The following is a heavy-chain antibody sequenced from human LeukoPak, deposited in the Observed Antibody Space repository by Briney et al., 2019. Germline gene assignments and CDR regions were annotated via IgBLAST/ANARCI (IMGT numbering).Heavy chain of an antibody. D-gene: IGHD4-23*01. CDR3: ARGDYGGSADY. J-gene: IGHJ4*02. V-gene: IGHV1-18*01. Sequence: GASVKVSCRASGYTFNIYGINWVRQAPGQGLEWMGWISGYNGNTKYAQKFQGRVTMTTDTSTSTAYMELRSLRSDDTAVFYCARGDYGGSADYWGQVTLVTVSS. CDR2: ISGYNGNT. CDR1: GYTFNIYG.